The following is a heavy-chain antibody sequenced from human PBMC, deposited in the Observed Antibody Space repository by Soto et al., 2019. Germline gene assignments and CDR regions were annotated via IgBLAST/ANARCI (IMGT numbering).Heavy chain of an antibody. J-gene: IGHJ4*02. CDR1: GGSFSGYY. D-gene: IGHD3-22*01. CDR2: IYYSGST. V-gene: IGHV4-59*08. CDR3: ARSNTRYSSPDY. Sequence: PSETLSLTCAVYGGSFSGYYWSWIRQPPGKGLEWIGYIYYSGSTNYNPALNSRVTISVDRSKNHFPLKLTSVTAADTAVYFCARSNTRYSSPDYWGQGTLVTVSS.